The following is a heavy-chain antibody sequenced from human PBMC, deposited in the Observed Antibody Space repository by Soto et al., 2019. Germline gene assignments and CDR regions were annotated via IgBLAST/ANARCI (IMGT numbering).Heavy chain of an antibody. CDR3: AKGITMVRGVALTVDY. J-gene: IGHJ4*02. CDR2: ISGSGGST. CDR1: GFTFSSYA. V-gene: IGHV3-23*01. Sequence: EVQLLESGGGLVQPGGSLRLSCAASGFTFSSYAMSWVRQAPGKGLEWVSAISGSGGSTYYADSVKGRFTISRDNSKNTLYLQMNSLRAEDTAVYYCAKGITMVRGVALTVDYWGQGTLVTVSS. D-gene: IGHD3-10*01.